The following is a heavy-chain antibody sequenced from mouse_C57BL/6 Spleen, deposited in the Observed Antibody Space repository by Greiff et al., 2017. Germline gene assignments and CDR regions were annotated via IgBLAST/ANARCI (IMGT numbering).Heavy chain of an antibody. Sequence: VQLQQSGPGLVKPSQSLSLTCSVTGYSITSGYYWNWIRQFPGNKLEWMGYISYDGSNNYNPSLNNRISITRDTSKNQFFLKLNSVTTEDTATYDCAREGPSRGYSNYEGEGAMDYWGQGTSVTVSS. V-gene: IGHV3-6*01. CDR2: ISYDGSN. CDR3: AREGPSRGYSNYEGEGAMDY. J-gene: IGHJ4*01. D-gene: IGHD2-5*01. CDR1: GYSITSGYY.